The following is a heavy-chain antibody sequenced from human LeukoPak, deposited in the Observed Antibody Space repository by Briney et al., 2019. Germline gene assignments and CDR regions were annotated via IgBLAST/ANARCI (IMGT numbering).Heavy chain of an antibody. CDR3: ARARPDDYGDYDHFDY. CDR1: GGSISSSNW. D-gene: IGHD4-17*01. CDR2: IYHSGNI. J-gene: IGHJ4*02. V-gene: IGHV4-4*02. Sequence: SETLSLTCAVSGGSISSSNWWSWVRQPPGKGLEWIGEIYHSGNINYNPSLKSRVTMSVDKSKNQFSLKLSSVTAADTAVYYCARARPDDYGDYDHFDYWGQGTLVTVSS.